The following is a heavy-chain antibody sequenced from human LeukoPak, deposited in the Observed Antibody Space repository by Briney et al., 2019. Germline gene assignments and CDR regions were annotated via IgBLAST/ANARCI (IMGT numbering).Heavy chain of an antibody. V-gene: IGHV3-30-3*01. CDR1: GFTFSSYA. D-gene: IGHD6-25*01. Sequence: GGSLRLSCAASGFTFSSYAMHWVRQAPGKGLEWVAVISYDGSNKYYADSVKGRFTISRDNSKNTLYLQMNSLRAEDTAVYYCARARYSSAIYYYYGMDVWGRGTTVTVSS. J-gene: IGHJ6*02. CDR3: ARARYSSAIYYYYGMDV. CDR2: ISYDGSNK.